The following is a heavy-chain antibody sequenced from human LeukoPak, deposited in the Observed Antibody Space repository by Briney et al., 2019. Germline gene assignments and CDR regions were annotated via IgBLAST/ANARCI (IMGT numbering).Heavy chain of an antibody. J-gene: IGHJ4*02. D-gene: IGHD2-15*01. V-gene: IGHV3-48*04. Sequence: GGSLRLSCAASGFTFSNYWMSWVRQAPGKGLEWVSYISSSGSTIYYADSVKGRFTISRDNAKNSLFLQMNSLRAEDTAVYYCARDTRYCSGGGCYVGYYFDYWGQGTLVTVSS. CDR1: GFTFSNYW. CDR2: ISSSGSTI. CDR3: ARDTRYCSGGGCYVGYYFDY.